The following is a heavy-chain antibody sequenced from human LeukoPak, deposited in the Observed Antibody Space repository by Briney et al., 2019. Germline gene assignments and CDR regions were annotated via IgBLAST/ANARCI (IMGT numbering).Heavy chain of an antibody. J-gene: IGHJ3*02. CDR1: GGSFSGYY. CDR3: ASRSGSYLGSAFDI. V-gene: IGHV4-34*01. Sequence: SETLSLTCAVYGGSFSGYYWSWIRQPPGKGLEWIGEINHSGSTNYNPSLKSRVTISVDTSKNQFSLKLSSVTAADTAVYYCASRSGSYLGSAFDIWGQGTMVTVSS. CDR2: INHSGST. D-gene: IGHD1-26*01.